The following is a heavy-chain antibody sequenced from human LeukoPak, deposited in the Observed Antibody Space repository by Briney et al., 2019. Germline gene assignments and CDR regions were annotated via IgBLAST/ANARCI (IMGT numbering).Heavy chain of an antibody. Sequence: GGSLRLSCAASGFTFSSYSMNWVRQAPGKGLEWASSISSSSSYIYYADSVKGRFTISRDNAKNSLYLQMNSLRAEDTAVYYCARDPGRIVVVPAAVDYWGQGTLVTVSS. J-gene: IGHJ4*02. D-gene: IGHD2-2*01. CDR2: ISSSSSYI. CDR1: GFTFSSYS. V-gene: IGHV3-21*01. CDR3: ARDPGRIVVVPAAVDY.